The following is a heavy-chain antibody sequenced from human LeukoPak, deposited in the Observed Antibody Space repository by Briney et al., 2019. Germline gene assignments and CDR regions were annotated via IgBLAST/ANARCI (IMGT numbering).Heavy chain of an antibody. Sequence: ASVKVSCKASGYTFTGYYMHWVRQAPGQGLEWMGWINPNSGGTNYAQKFQGRVTMTRDTSSSTAYMELSRLRSDVTAVYYCARNPSTTGTKDYWGQGTLVTVFS. CDR3: ARNPSTTGTKDY. J-gene: IGHJ4*02. V-gene: IGHV1-2*02. CDR1: GYTFTGYY. D-gene: IGHD1-1*01. CDR2: INPNSGGT.